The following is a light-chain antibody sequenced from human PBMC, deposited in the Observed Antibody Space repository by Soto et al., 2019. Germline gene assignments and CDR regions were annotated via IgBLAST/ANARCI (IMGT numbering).Light chain of an antibody. Sequence: DIQMTQSPSSLSASVGDSVTITCRASQDISSYLNWYQQKPGKAPKLLIYAASTLHSGVPSRFSGSESGTDFTLNISSLQPEDFATYYCQQTYSTLFTFGPGTKVDFK. J-gene: IGKJ3*01. CDR2: AAS. CDR1: QDISSY. V-gene: IGKV1-39*01. CDR3: QQTYSTLFT.